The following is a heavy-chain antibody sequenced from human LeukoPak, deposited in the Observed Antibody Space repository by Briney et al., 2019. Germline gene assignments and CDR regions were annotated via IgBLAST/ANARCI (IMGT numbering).Heavy chain of an antibody. CDR1: GFTFSTNS. V-gene: IGHV3-21*01. CDR2: ISSSSSYI. D-gene: IGHD5-18*01. J-gene: IGHJ3*02. CDR3: ATENKRGYSYGSPTDAFDI. Sequence: GGSLRLSRAASGFTFSTNSMNWVRQAPGKGLEWVSSISSSSSYIYYADSVKGRFTISRDNAKKSLYLEMNSLRAEDTAVYYCATENKRGYSYGSPTDAFDIWGQGTMVTVSS.